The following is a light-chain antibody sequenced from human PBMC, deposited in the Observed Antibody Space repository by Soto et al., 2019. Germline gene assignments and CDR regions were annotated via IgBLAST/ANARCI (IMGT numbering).Light chain of an antibody. CDR2: AAS. V-gene: IGKV1-9*01. Sequence: DIQMTHSPSTLSASVGDRVTITFRASLGVARYLAWYQQKPGTAPKLLIYAASTLQSGVPSRFSGSGSGTDFTLTISSLQPEDSATYYCQHLNSYPRTFGHGTKVDI. J-gene: IGKJ1*01. CDR1: LGVARY. CDR3: QHLNSYPRT.